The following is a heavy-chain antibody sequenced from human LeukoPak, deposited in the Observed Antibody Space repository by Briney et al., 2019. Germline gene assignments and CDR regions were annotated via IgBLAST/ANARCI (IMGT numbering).Heavy chain of an antibody. CDR2: INPNSGGT. Sequence: ASVKVSCKASGYTFTGYYMHWVRQAPGQGLEWMGWINPNSGGTNYAQKFQGRVTMTRDTSISTAYMELSRLRSDDTAVYYCASDLLSFYDSSGYGAPIWDYWGQGTLVTVSS. CDR1: GYTFTGYY. CDR3: ASDLLSFYDSSGYGAPIWDY. V-gene: IGHV1-2*02. D-gene: IGHD3-22*01. J-gene: IGHJ4*02.